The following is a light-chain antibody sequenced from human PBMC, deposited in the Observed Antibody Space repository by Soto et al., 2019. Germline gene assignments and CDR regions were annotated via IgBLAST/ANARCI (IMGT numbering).Light chain of an antibody. J-gene: IGLJ1*01. Sequence: QSVLTQPPSASGTPGQRVTISCSGSSSNIGSNTVNWYQQLPGTAPKLLIYSNAQRPSGVPDRFSGSKSGTSASLVISGLQSEEEADYYCAAWDDTLNGYVFGTGTKVTVL. CDR3: AAWDDTLNGYV. V-gene: IGLV1-44*01. CDR2: SNA. CDR1: SSNIGSNT.